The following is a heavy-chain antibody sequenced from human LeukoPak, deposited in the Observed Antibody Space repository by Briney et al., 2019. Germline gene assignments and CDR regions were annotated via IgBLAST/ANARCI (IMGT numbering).Heavy chain of an antibody. Sequence: ASVKVSCKSSGYTFTNYYLHWMRQPHGQGLGWMGIINPSGSSTTNAQKFQDRVTMTRDTSTSTVYMKLRSLRSEDTAVYYCARVCSSVKRLRYFDWSYNWFDPWGQGTLVTVSS. CDR1: GYTFTNYY. CDR3: ARVCSSVKRLRYFDWSYNWFDP. D-gene: IGHD3-9*01. V-gene: IGHV1-46*01. J-gene: IGHJ5*02. CDR2: INPSGSST.